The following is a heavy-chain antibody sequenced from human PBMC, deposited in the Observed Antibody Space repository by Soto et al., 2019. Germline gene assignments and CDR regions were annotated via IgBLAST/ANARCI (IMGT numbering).Heavy chain of an antibody. D-gene: IGHD3-10*01. V-gene: IGHV5-10-1*01. CDR1: GYNFTNYW. CDR2: IDSRDPYT. J-gene: IGHJ4*02. Sequence: GESLKISCKASGYNFTNYWIHWVRQMPGTGLEWLGRIDSRDPYTNYSPSFEGQVTISTDESTSTAYLQWHSLKASDTAVYFCARSRRSAYNYGSEHIDFWGQGTQVTVSS. CDR3: ARSRRSAYNYGSEHIDF.